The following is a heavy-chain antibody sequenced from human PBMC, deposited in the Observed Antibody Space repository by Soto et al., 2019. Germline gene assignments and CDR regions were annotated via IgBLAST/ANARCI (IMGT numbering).Heavy chain of an antibody. D-gene: IGHD6-19*01. V-gene: IGHV5-10-1*01. Sequence: ESLKISCKGSGYSFTTYWISWVRQMPGKGLEWMGNIDPGDSYTNYSPSFQGHVSISADESISTAYLQWSSLKASDTAMYYCARRDSSGWSGVFDIWGQGTMVTVSS. J-gene: IGHJ3*02. CDR3: ARRDSSGWSGVFDI. CDR2: IDPGDSYT. CDR1: GYSFTTYW.